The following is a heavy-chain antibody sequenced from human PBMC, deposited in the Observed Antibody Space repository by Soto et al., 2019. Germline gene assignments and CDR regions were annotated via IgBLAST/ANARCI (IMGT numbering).Heavy chain of an antibody. CDR3: ARDRELGSSAEAFDI. J-gene: IGHJ3*02. D-gene: IGHD3-10*01. V-gene: IGHV1-69*13. CDR2: IIPIFGTA. Sequence: ASVKVSCKASGGTFSSYAISWVRQAPGQGLEWMGGIIPIFGTANYAQKFQGRVTITADEATSTAYMELSSLRSEDMAVYYCARDRELGSSAEAFDIWGQGTMVTVSS. CDR1: GGTFSSYA.